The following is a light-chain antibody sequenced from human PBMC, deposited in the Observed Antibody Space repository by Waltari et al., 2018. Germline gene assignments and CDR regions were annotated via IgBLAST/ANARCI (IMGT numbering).Light chain of an antibody. Sequence: NFMLTQPHSVSESPGKTVTISCTRTSGDIVGDYVQWYQQRPGSAPTTVIYEDDQRPSGVPDRFSGSIDTSNSASLTIYRLRTEDEADYYCQSYDNNIVLFGGGTKLTVL. CDR1: SGDIVGDY. CDR3: QSYDNNIVL. V-gene: IGLV6-57*03. J-gene: IGLJ2*01. CDR2: EDD.